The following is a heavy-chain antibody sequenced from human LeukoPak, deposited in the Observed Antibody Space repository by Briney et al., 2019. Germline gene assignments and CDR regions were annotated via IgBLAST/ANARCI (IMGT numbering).Heavy chain of an antibody. D-gene: IGHD6-19*01. V-gene: IGHV1-69*13. CDR3: ARPVAGTPAY. J-gene: IGHJ4*02. CDR2: IIPIFGTA. CDR1: GGTFSSYA. Sequence: AAKVSCKASGGTFSSYAISRVRQAPGQRVEGMGGIIPIFGTANYAQQFQGRVTITPDESTSTAYLELSSLTSEDTAVYYCARPVAGTPAYWAQRPLVTVSS.